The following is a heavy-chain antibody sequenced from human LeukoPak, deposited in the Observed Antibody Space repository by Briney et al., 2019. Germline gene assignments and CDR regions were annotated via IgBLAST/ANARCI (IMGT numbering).Heavy chain of an antibody. J-gene: IGHJ4*02. V-gene: IGHV3-48*03. Sequence: GGSLRLSCAASGFTFSSYEMNWVRQAPGKGLEWVSYISSSGSTIYYADSVKGRFTISRDNAKNSLYLQMNSLRAEDTAVYYCARAVVVMSYFDYWGQGTLVTVS. D-gene: IGHD3-22*01. CDR2: ISSSGSTI. CDR1: GFTFSSYE. CDR3: ARAVVVMSYFDY.